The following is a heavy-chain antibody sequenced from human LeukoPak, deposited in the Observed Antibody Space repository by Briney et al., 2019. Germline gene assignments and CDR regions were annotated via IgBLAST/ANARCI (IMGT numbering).Heavy chain of an antibody. J-gene: IGHJ4*02. CDR2: IYSGGST. CDR1: GFTVSSNY. V-gene: IGHV3-66*01. Sequence: GGSLRLSCAASGFTVSSNYMSWVRQAPGKGLEWVSVIYSGGSTYYADSVKGRFTISRDNSKNTLYLQMNSLRAEDTAVYYCAPEDTAMAETGYWGQGTLVTVSS. CDR3: APEDTAMAETGY. D-gene: IGHD5-18*01.